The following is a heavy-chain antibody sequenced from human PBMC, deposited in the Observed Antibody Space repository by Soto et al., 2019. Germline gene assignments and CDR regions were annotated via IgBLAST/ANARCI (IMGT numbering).Heavy chain of an antibody. J-gene: IGHJ4*02. V-gene: IGHV3-23*01. CDR1: GFTFSTYA. D-gene: IGHD6-13*01. CDR2: ISGSGGSI. Sequence: GGSLRLSCAASGFTFSTYAMSWARQAPGKGLEWVSAISGSGGSIYYADSVKGRFIISRDNSKNTLYLQMNSLRVEDTAVYYCAKTHSSSWYEFDYWGQGSLVTVSS. CDR3: AKTHSSSWYEFDY.